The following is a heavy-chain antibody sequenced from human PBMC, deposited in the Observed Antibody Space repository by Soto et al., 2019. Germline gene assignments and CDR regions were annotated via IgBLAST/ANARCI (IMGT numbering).Heavy chain of an antibody. CDR2: ISGSGGST. CDR3: AKSRDHCSGGSCYSDWFDP. J-gene: IGHJ5*02. V-gene: IGHV3-23*01. D-gene: IGHD2-15*01. CDR1: GFTFSSYA. Sequence: GGSLRLSCAASGFTFSSYAMSWVRQAPGKGLEWVSAISGSGGSTYYADSVKGRFTISRDNSKNTLYLQMNSLRAEDTAVYYCAKSRDHCSGGSCYSDWFDPWGQGTLVTVSS.